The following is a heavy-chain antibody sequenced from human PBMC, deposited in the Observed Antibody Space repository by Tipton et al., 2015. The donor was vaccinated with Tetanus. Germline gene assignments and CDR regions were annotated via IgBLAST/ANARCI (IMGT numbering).Heavy chain of an antibody. CDR2: ISAYNGDR. CDR3: ARDELVRGVSRSKLDY. CDR1: GYTFTSYG. J-gene: IGHJ4*02. D-gene: IGHD3-10*01. Sequence: QSGAEVKKPGASVKVSCKTSGYTFTSYGISWVRQAPGQGLEWMGWISAYNGDRHSAQNFQGRITMTTDTSTNTAYMELRSLKSDDTAGEYCARDELVRGVSRSKLDYWGQGTLGTDSS. V-gene: IGHV1-18*01.